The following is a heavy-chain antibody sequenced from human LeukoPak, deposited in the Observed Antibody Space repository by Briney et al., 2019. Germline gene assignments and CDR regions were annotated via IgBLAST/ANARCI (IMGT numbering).Heavy chain of an antibody. V-gene: IGHV4-59*01. CDR2: IYYSGST. J-gene: IGHJ4*02. CDR3: ARDLSGVDGSYFGY. Sequence: SETLSLTCTVSGGSISSYYWSWIRQPPGKGLEWIGYIYYSGSTNYNPSLKSRVTISVDTSKNQFSLKLSSVTAADTAVYYCARDLSGVDGSYFGYWGQGTLVTVSS. D-gene: IGHD1-26*01. CDR1: GGSISSYY.